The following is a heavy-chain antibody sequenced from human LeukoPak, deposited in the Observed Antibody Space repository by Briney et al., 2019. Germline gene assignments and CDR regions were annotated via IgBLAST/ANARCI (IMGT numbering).Heavy chain of an antibody. CDR1: GGTFSSYA. CDR3: ARTRRGYSGYDL. J-gene: IGHJ4*02. Sequence: SVKVSCKASGGTFSSYAISWVRQAPGQGLEWMGRIIPIFGTANYAQKFQDRVTITTDESTSTAYMELSSLRSEDTAVYYCARTRRGYSGYDLWGQGTLVTVSS. CDR2: IIPIFGTA. V-gene: IGHV1-69*05. D-gene: IGHD5-12*01.